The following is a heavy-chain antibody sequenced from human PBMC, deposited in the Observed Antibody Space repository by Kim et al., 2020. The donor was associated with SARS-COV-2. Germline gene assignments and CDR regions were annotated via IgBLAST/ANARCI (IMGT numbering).Heavy chain of an antibody. CDR3: ARNGNRVPFDL. D-gene: IGHD1-1*01. Sequence: TYYNPSLKSRVTISVDTSKNQFSLKLSSVTAADTAVYYCARNGNRVPFDLWGRGTLVTVSS. J-gene: IGHJ2*01. V-gene: IGHV4-31*02. CDR2: T.